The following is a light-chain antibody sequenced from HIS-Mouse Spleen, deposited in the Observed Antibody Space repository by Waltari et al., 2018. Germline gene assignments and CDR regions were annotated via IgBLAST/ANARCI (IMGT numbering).Light chain of an antibody. CDR2: DAS. CDR3: QQRSNWPGIT. Sequence: EIVLTQSTATLSLSPGERATLSCRASQSVSSYLAWYQQKPGQAPRLLSYDASNRATGIPARCSGSGSATDFTLTISSLEPEDFAVDYCQQRSNWPGITFGPGTKVDIK. CDR1: QSVSSY. J-gene: IGKJ3*01. V-gene: IGKV3-11*01.